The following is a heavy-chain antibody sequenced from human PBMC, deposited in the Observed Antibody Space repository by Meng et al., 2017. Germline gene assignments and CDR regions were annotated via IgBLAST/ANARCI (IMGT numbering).Heavy chain of an antibody. CDR1: GGSISSSSYY. CDR3: ARANDFWSAIDS. CDR2: THHSGST. Sequence: SETLSLTCTVSGGSISSSSYYWGWIRQPPGKGLEWIGSTHHSGSTHYKASLKSRVAISLDTSRNQASLNLTSVTAADTAVYYCARANDFWSAIDSWGQGTLVTVSS. J-gene: IGHJ4*02. V-gene: IGHV4-39*07. D-gene: IGHD3-3*01.